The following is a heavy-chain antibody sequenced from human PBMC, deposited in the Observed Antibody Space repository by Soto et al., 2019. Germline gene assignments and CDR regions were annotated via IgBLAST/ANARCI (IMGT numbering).Heavy chain of an antibody. CDR3: ARHYNTGAYFDY. D-gene: IGHD1-20*01. Sequence: QLQLQESGPRLVKSSETLSLTCTVSGGSISTSHHWGWIRQPPGKGLERIGSVFYNGSPYYSPSFKSRITISVETSKNQFSLRVRSVTATDTAVYFCARHYNTGAYFDYWGQGNLVTVSS. CDR1: GGSISTSHH. J-gene: IGHJ4*02. CDR2: VFYNGSP. V-gene: IGHV4-39*01.